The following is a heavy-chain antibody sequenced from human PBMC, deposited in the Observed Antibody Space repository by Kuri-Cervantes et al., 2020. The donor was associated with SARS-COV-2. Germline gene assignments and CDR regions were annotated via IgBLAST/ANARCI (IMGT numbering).Heavy chain of an antibody. Sequence: GESLKISCAASGFTFSSYSMNWVRQAPGKGLEWVGRTRNKANSYTTEYAASVKGRFTISRDDSKNSLYLQMNSLKTEDTAVYYCAEIFGIAVAGNDYWGQGTLVTVSS. CDR1: GFTFSSYS. V-gene: IGHV3-72*01. D-gene: IGHD6-19*01. CDR3: AEIFGIAVAGNDY. CDR2: TRNKANSYTT. J-gene: IGHJ4*02.